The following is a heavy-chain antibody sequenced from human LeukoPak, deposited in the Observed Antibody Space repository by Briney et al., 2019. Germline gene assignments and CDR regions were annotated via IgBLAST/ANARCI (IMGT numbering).Heavy chain of an antibody. D-gene: IGHD6-19*01. J-gene: IGHJ4*02. CDR3: AKGRFYSSGWSEYFDY. Sequence: GGSLRLSCAASGFTFSSYSMNWVRQAPGKGLEWVSSISSSSSYIYYADSVKGRFTISRDNSKNTLYLQMNSLRAEDTAVYYCAKGRFYSSGWSEYFDYWGQGTLVTVSS. CDR2: ISSSSSYI. V-gene: IGHV3-21*04. CDR1: GFTFSSYS.